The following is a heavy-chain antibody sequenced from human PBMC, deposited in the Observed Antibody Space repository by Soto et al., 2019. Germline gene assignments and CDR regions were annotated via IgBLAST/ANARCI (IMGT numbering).Heavy chain of an antibody. J-gene: IGHJ4*02. D-gene: IGHD6-13*01. Sequence: QVQLVQSGAEVKKPGSSVKVSCKASGGTFSSYAISWVRQAPVQGLEWMGGILPIFGTANYAQKFQGRVTITADESTSTAYMELSSLRSEDTAVYYCARDSSIAAAGTTPRFFDYCCQGTLVTVSS. CDR3: ARDSSIAAAGTTPRFFDY. CDR1: GGTFSSYA. V-gene: IGHV1-69*12. CDR2: ILPIFGTA.